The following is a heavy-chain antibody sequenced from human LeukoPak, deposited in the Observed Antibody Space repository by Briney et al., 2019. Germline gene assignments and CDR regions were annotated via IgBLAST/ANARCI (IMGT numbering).Heavy chain of an antibody. J-gene: IGHJ4*02. Sequence: SETLSLTCTVSGGSISSSSYYWGWIRQPPGKGLEWIGSIYHSGSTYYNPSLKSRVTISVDTSKNQFSLKLSSVTAADTAVYYCAIPDAGSHDYWGQGTLVTVSS. CDR2: IYHSGST. V-gene: IGHV4-39*07. CDR1: GGSISSSSYY. CDR3: AIPDAGSHDY.